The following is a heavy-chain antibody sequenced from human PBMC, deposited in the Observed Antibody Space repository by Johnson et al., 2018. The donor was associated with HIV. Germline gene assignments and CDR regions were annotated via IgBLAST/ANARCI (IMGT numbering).Heavy chain of an antibody. D-gene: IGHD3-22*01. Sequence: VQLVESGGGLVQPGGSLRLSCAASGFTFTTYDMHWVRQGTGKGLEWVSGIGTGGDTHYPDSVKGRFTISRDNSKNTLYLQMNSLRAEDTAVYYCAKDNYYDSSGSGAGGPYDAFDIWGQGTMVTVSS. CDR1: GFTFTTYD. CDR2: IGTGGDT. V-gene: IGHV3-13*01. J-gene: IGHJ3*02. CDR3: AKDNYYDSSGSGAGGPYDAFDI.